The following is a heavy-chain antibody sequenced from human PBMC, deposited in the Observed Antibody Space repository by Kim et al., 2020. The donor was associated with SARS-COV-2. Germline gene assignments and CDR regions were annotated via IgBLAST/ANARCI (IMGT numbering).Heavy chain of an antibody. V-gene: IGHV4-30-4*01. CDR3: ARDKEYSYGHGDYYYG. J-gene: IGHJ6*01. D-gene: IGHD5-18*01. Sequence: SETLSLTCTVSGGFINSGDYSWNWIRQPPGKGLEWIGYISYSGNTYYNPSFKSRVTLSADTSKNQFSLKLSSVTAADTAVYYCARDKEYSYGHGDYYYG. CDR2: ISYSGNT. CDR1: GGFINSGDYS.